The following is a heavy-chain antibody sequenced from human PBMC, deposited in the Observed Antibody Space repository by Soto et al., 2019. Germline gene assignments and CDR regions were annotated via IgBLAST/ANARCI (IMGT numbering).Heavy chain of an antibody. D-gene: IGHD2-2*02. CDR3: QTFTRYCSSTSCYTG. Sequence: QVQLVQSGAEVKKPGSSVNVSCKASGGTFSSYAISWVRQAPGQGLEWMGGIIPIFGTANYAQKFQGRVTITADESTSTAYMELSSLRSEDTAVYYCQTFTRYCSSTSCYTGWGQGTLVTVSS. V-gene: IGHV1-69*01. J-gene: IGHJ4*02. CDR1: GGTFSSYA. CDR2: IIPIFGTA.